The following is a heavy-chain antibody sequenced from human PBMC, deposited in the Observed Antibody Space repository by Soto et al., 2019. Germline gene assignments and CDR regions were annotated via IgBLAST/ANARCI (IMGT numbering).Heavy chain of an antibody. CDR1: GGSISSSNW. V-gene: IGHV4-4*02. Sequence: SETLSLTCAVSGGSISSSNWWSWVRQPPGKGLEWIGEIYHSGSTNYNPSLKSRVTISVDKSKNQFSLKLSSVTAADTAVYYCARLPAAISFGLDYWGQGTLVTVSS. D-gene: IGHD2-2*02. J-gene: IGHJ4*02. CDR3: ARLPAAISFGLDY. CDR2: IYHSGST.